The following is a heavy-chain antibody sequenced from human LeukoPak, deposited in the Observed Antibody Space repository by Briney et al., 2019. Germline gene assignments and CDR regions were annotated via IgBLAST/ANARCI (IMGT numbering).Heavy chain of an antibody. V-gene: IGHV3-48*01. CDR2: ISTSSSTI. CDR3: VSLNAEYGDYTSPLLY. D-gene: IGHD4-17*01. J-gene: IGHJ4*02. CDR1: AGSMSSNSYY. Sequence: PSETLSLTCTVSAGSMSSNSYYWGWVRQAPGKGLEWVSYISTSSSTIYHANSVKGRFTISRDNAKNSLFLQMNSLRAEDTALYYCVSLNAEYGDYTSPLLYWGQGTLVTVSS.